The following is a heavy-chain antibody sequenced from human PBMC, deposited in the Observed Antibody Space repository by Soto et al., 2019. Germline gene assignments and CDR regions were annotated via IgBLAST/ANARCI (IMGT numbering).Heavy chain of an antibody. Sequence: QVQLQQWGAGLLKPSETLSLTCAVYGGSFSGYYWSWIRQPPGKGLEWIGKINHSGSTNYNPSLKSRVTISVDTSKNQFSLKLSSVTAADTAVYYCARSRGGSGSYTANDYWGQGTLVTVSS. CDR2: INHSGST. CDR1: GGSFSGYY. J-gene: IGHJ4*02. V-gene: IGHV4-34*01. CDR3: ARSRGGSGSYTANDY. D-gene: IGHD1-26*01.